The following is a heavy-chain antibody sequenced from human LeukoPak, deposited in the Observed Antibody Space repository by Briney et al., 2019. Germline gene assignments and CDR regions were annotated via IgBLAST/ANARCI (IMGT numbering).Heavy chain of an antibody. CDR1: GGSISSSNW. Sequence: SETLSLTCAVSGGSISSSNWWSWVRQPPGKGLEWIGEIYHSGSTNYNPSLKSRVTISVDKSKNQFSLKLSSVTAADTAVYYCARDLKFQSYWFDPWGQGTLVTVSS. V-gene: IGHV4-4*02. J-gene: IGHJ5*02. CDR2: IYHSGST. CDR3: ARDLKFQSYWFDP.